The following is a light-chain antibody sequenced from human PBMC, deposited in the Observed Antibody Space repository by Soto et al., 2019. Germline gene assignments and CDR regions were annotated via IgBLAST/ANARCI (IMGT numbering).Light chain of an antibody. CDR1: QSVSNNY. CDR3: QQYGSSGT. J-gene: IGKJ1*01. CDR2: GAS. V-gene: IGKV3-20*01. Sequence: EIVLTQSPGTLSLSPGERATLSCRASQSVSNNYLAWYQQKPGQAPRLLIYGASNRATGIPDRFSVSGSGTDFTLTISRLEPEDFAVYYCQQYGSSGTFGQGTNVDI.